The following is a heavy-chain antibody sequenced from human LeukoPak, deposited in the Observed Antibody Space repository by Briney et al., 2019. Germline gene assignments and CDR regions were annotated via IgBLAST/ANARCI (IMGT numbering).Heavy chain of an antibody. Sequence: PGGSLRLSCAVSGFTFSRFAMNWVRQAPGQGLEWISIISGSGGSAYYADSVKGRFTISRDNSKNTLYLQMNSLRAEDTAVYYCAKDLWQYYFDYWGQVTLVTVSS. CDR1: GFTFSRFA. V-gene: IGHV3-23*01. CDR2: ISGSGGSA. CDR3: AKDLWQYYFDY. J-gene: IGHJ4*02.